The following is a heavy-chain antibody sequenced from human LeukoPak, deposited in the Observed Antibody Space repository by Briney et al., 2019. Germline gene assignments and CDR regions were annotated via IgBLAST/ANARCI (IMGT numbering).Heavy chain of an antibody. J-gene: IGHJ4*02. CDR2: INPSGGST. V-gene: IGHV1-46*01. CDR1: GYTFTGYY. D-gene: IGHD4-17*01. CDR3: AYQSTVTSSFDY. Sequence: ASVKVSCKASGYTFTGYYMHWVRQAPGQGLEWMGIINPSGGSTSYAQKFQGRVTMTRDTSTSTVYMELSSLRSEDTAVYYCAYQSTVTSSFDYWGQGTLVTVSS.